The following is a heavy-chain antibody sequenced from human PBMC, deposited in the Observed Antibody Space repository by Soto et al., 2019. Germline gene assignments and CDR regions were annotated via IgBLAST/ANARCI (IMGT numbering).Heavy chain of an antibody. J-gene: IGHJ6*02. CDR1: GYTFTSYG. D-gene: IGHD3-3*01. CDR2: ISAYNGNT. V-gene: IGHV1-18*01. Sequence: GASVKVSCKASGYTFTSYGISWVRQAPGQGLEWMGWISAYNGNTNYAQKLQGRVTMTTDTSTSTAYMELRSLRSDVTAVYYCARVHRFLEWLFKDYGMDVWGQGTTVTVSS. CDR3: ARVHRFLEWLFKDYGMDV.